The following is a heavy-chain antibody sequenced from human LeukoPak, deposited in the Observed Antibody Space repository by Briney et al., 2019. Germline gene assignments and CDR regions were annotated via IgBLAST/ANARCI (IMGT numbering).Heavy chain of an antibody. D-gene: IGHD2-15*01. V-gene: IGHV3-33*01. Sequence: PGRSLRLSCAASGFTFSSYGMHWVRQAPGKGLEWVAVIWYDGSNKYYADSVKGRFTISKDNSKNTLYLQMNSLRAEDTAVCYCARDRSAYGSNWYWFDPWGQGTQVTVSS. CDR2: IWYDGSNK. CDR3: ARDRSAYGSNWYWFDP. J-gene: IGHJ5*02. CDR1: GFTFSSYG.